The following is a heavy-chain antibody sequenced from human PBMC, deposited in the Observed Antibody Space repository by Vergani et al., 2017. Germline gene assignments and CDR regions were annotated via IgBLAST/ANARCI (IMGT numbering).Heavy chain of an antibody. D-gene: IGHD5/OR15-5a*01. Sequence: QVQLVQSGAEVKKPGSSVKVSCKASGGTFSSYAISWVRQAPGQGLEWMGGIIPIFGTANYAQKFQGRVTITADKSTSTAYMELSRLRSDDTAVYYCAKDRVYDYYYYYMDVWGKGTTVTVSS. CDR1: GGTFSSYA. CDR2: IIPIFGTA. V-gene: IGHV1-69*06. CDR3: AKDRVYDYYYYYMDV. J-gene: IGHJ6*03.